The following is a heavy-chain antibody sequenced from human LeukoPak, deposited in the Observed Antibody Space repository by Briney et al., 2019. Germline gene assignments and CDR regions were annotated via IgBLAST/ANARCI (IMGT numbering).Heavy chain of an antibody. Sequence: GGSLGLSCAASGFTFSSYGMHWVRQAPGKGLEWVAVISYDGSNKYYADSVKGRFTISRDNSKNTLYLQMNSLRAEDTAVYYCAKPESYYYDSSGYFDYWGQGTLVTVSS. CDR3: AKPESYYYDSSGYFDY. CDR1: GFTFSSYG. D-gene: IGHD3-22*01. CDR2: ISYDGSNK. V-gene: IGHV3-30*18. J-gene: IGHJ4*02.